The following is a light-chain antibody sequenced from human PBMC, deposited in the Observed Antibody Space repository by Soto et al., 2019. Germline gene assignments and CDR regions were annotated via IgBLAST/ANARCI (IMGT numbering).Light chain of an antibody. J-gene: IGKJ5*01. Sequence: EIVLTQSPVTLSLSPGETATLSCRASQSVSSSYLAWYQQKPGQAPRLLIYGASSRATGIPDRFSGSGSGTDFTLTISRLEPEDFAMYYCHQYGSSPPVTFGQGTRLEIK. V-gene: IGKV3-20*01. CDR3: HQYGSSPPVT. CDR1: QSVSSSY. CDR2: GAS.